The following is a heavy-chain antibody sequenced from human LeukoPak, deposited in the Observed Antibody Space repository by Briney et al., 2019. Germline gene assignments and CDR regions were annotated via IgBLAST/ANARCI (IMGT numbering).Heavy chain of an antibody. V-gene: IGHV1-18*01. CDR2: ISAYNGNT. J-gene: IGHJ4*02. CDR1: GYTFTSYG. Sequence: ASVKVSCKASGYTFTSYGISWVRQAPGQGLEWMRWISAYNGNTNYAQKLQGRVTMTTDTSTSTAYMELRSLRSDDTAVYYCARDAKVYCSSTSCPHDYWGQGTLVTVSS. CDR3: ARDAKVYCSSTSCPHDY. D-gene: IGHD2-2*01.